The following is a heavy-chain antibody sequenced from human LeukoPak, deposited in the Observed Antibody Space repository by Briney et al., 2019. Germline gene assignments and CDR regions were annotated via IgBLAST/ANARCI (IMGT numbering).Heavy chain of an antibody. V-gene: IGHV3-30*02. D-gene: IGHD3-10*01. CDR2: IRYDGSNK. J-gene: IGHJ5*02. Sequence: GGSLRLSCAASGFTFSSYGMHWVRQAPGKGLEWVAFIRYDGSNKYYADSVKGRFTISRDNSKNTLYLQMNSLRAEDTAVYYCAKDFWDYYGSGSDDNWFDPWGQGTLVTVSS. CDR3: AKDFWDYYGSGSDDNWFDP. CDR1: GFTFSSYG.